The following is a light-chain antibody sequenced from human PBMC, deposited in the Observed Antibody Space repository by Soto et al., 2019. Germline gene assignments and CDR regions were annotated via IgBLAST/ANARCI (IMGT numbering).Light chain of an antibody. CDR1: QNINSY. J-gene: IGKJ1*01. CDR3: QQSYSTPVT. V-gene: IGKV1-39*01. CDR2: AAS. Sequence: DIQMTRSPSSLSASVGDRVTITCRASQNINSYLNWYQQKPGKAPNLLIYAASNLQSGVPSRFSGSGSGTDFTLTISSLQPEDFATYYCQQSYSTPVTFGQGTKVDIK.